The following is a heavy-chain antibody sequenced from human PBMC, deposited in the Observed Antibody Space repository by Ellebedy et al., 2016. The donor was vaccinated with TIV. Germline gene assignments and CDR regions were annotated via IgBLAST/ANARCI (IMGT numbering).Heavy chain of an antibody. V-gene: IGHV4-59*01. CDR3: ARDEGDAFDI. J-gene: IGHJ3*02. CDR1: GGSISSYY. CDR2: IYYSGST. Sequence: MPSETLSLTCTVSGGSISSYYWSWIRQPQGKGLEWIGYIYYSGSTNYNPSLKSRVTISVDTSKNQFFLKLSSVTAADTAVYYCARDEGDAFDIWGQGTMVTVSS.